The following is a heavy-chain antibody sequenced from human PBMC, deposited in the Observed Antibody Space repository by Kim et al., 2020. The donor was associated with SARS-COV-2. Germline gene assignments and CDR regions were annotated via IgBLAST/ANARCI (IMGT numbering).Heavy chain of an antibody. CDR2: IYYSGST. Sequence: SETLSLTCTVSGGSISSVDYYWSWIRQPPGKGLEWIGYIYYSGSTYYNPSLKRRGTLSVDTSKNQFSLKLSSVTAADTAAYYCARAQWYSSSSFDYLGQG. CDR3: ARAQWYSSSSFDY. D-gene: IGHD6-13*01. J-gene: IGHJ4*02. V-gene: IGHV4-30-4*01. CDR1: GGSISSVDYY.